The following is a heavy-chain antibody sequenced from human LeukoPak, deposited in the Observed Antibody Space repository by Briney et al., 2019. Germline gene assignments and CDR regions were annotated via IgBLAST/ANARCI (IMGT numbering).Heavy chain of an antibody. V-gene: IGHV5-51*01. J-gene: IGHJ4*02. CDR2: IYPGDSDT. CDR3: ARISLLRYCSGGSCYLFDY. Sequence: GESLKISCKGSGYSFTSYWIGWVRQMPGKGLEWMGIIYPGDSDTRYSPSFQGQVTISADKSISTAYLQWSSLKASDTAMYYCARISLLRYCSGGSCYLFDYWGQGTLVTVSS. CDR1: GYSFTSYW. D-gene: IGHD2-15*01.